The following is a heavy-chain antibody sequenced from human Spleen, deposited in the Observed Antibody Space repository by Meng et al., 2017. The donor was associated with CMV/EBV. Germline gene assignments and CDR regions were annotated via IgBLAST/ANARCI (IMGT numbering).Heavy chain of an antibody. CDR3: ARGGGYCSSTSCYGNWFDP. V-gene: IGHV4-34*01. CDR2: INHSGST. Sequence: SFSGYYWSCIRQPPGKGLEWIGEINHSGSTNYNPSLKSRVTISVDTSKNQFSLKLSSVTAADTAVYYCARGGGYCSSTSCYGNWFDPWGQGTLVTVSS. D-gene: IGHD2-2*01. J-gene: IGHJ5*02. CDR1: SFSGYY.